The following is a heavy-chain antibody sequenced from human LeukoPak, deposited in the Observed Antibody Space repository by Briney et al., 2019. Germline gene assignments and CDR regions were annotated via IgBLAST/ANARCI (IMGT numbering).Heavy chain of an antibody. V-gene: IGHV3-23*01. CDR2: ISESGDTT. CDR1: GFTFSSYE. Sequence: PGGSLRLSCAASGFTFSSYEMNWVRQAPGKGLEWVSSISESGDTTHYADSVKGRFTISRDNAQNTLYLQMNTLRAEDTALYYCAKQWVNCWGQGTLVTVSS. CDR3: AKQWVNC. D-gene: IGHD1-26*01. J-gene: IGHJ4*02.